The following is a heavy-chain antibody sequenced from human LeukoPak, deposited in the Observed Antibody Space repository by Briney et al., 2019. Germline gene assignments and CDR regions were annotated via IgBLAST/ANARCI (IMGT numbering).Heavy chain of an antibody. Sequence: PSETLSLTCTVSGGSVSSGSYYWSWIRQPPGKGLEWIGYIYYSGSTNYNPSLKSRVTISVDTSKNQFSLKLSSVTAADTAVYYCASWGAGTFDYWGQGTLVTVSS. D-gene: IGHD1-26*01. J-gene: IGHJ4*02. V-gene: IGHV4-61*01. CDR1: GGSVSSGSYY. CDR2: IYYSGST. CDR3: ASWGAGTFDY.